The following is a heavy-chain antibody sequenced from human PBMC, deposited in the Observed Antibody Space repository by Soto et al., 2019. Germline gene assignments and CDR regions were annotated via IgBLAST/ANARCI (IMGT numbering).Heavy chain of an antibody. V-gene: IGHV3-30-3*01. CDR2: ISPDGGNQ. CDR1: GFIFSDYA. J-gene: IGHJ1*01. Sequence: VGSLRLSCVASGFIFSDYAMHWARQAPGKGLVWVALISPDGGNQYYSESAKGRFTISRDNSKNTLYPQMNDLRPDDTALYYCARENSRIAPRLFQHWGHGSLVTVSS. D-gene: IGHD6-6*01. CDR3: ARENSRIAPRLFQH.